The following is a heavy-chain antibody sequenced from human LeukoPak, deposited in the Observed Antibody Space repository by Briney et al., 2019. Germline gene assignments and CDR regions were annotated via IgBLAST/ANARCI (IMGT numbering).Heavy chain of an antibody. J-gene: IGHJ4*02. V-gene: IGHV4-59*01. CDR2: IYYSGST. CDR1: GGSISSYY. Sequence: PSETLSLTCTVSGGSISSYYWSWIRQPPGKGLEWIGYIYYSGSTNYNPSLKSRVTISVDTSKNQFSLKLSSVTAADTAVYYCARSAPTSITIFGVVFRHFDYWGQGTLVTASS. CDR3: ARSAPTSITIFGVVFRHFDY. D-gene: IGHD3-3*01.